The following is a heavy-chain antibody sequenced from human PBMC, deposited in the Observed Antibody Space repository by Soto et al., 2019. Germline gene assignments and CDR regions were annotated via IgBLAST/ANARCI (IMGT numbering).Heavy chain of an antibody. Sequence: GGSLRLSCAASGFTFSIYGMHWVRQAPGKGLEWVAVIWYDGSNKYYADSVKGRFTISRDNSKNTLYLQMNSLRAEDTAVYYCAREGRPEYYDFWSGTLDYWGQANLVTVSS. D-gene: IGHD3-3*01. J-gene: IGHJ4*02. V-gene: IGHV3-33*01. CDR2: IWYDGSNK. CDR1: GFTFSIYG. CDR3: AREGRPEYYDFWSGTLDY.